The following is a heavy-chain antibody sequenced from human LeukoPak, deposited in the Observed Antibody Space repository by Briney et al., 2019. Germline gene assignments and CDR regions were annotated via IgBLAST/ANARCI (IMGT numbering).Heavy chain of an antibody. D-gene: IGHD5-24*01. Sequence: ETLSLTCTVSGGSISSYYWSWIRQPPGKGLEWIGYIYYSGSTNYNPSLKSRVTISVDTSKNQFSLKLSSVTAADTAVYYCARHRYGYKNNRFDPWGQGTLVTVSS. CDR2: IYYSGST. J-gene: IGHJ5*02. CDR1: GGSISSYY. V-gene: IGHV4-59*08. CDR3: ARHRYGYKNNRFDP.